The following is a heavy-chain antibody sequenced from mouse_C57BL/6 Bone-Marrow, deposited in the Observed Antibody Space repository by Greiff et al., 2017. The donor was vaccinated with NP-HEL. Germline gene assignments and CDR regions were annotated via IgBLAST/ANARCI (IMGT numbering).Heavy chain of an antibody. CDR2: IYPRSGNT. CDR1: GYTFTSYG. CDR3: ARKSIYYGSSYGFDY. V-gene: IGHV1-81*01. Sequence: QVQLQQSGAELARPGASVKLSCKASGYTFTSYGISWVKQRTGQGLEWIGEIYPRSGNTYYNEKFKGKATLTADKSSSTAYMELRSLTSEDSAVYSCARKSIYYGSSYGFDYWGQGTTLTVSS. J-gene: IGHJ2*01. D-gene: IGHD1-1*01.